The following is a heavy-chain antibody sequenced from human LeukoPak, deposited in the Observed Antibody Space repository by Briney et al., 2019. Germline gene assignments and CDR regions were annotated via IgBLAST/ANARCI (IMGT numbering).Heavy chain of an antibody. CDR3: TRVEETATTAAIIRKYSYYYYYMDV. D-gene: IGHD4-11*01. CDR1: GFTFSSYA. Sequence: GGSLRLSCAASGFTFSSYAMSWVRQAPGEGLEWVANIKQDGSEKHYVDSMKGRFTISRDNAKNSLYLQMSSLRAEDTAVYYCTRVEETATTAAIIRKYSYYYYYMDVWGKGNTVTVSS. CDR2: IKQDGSEK. V-gene: IGHV3-7*01. J-gene: IGHJ6*03.